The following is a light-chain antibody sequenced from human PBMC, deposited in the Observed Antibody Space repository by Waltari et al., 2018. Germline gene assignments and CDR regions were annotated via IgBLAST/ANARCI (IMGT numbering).Light chain of an antibody. V-gene: IGKV3-11*01. CDR3: QQRTNWPLT. Sequence: EIVLTQSPATLSLSPGARATLSCRASPSVSIYLAWFQQKPGQTPRLLIYESSNRATGIPARFSGSGSGTDFTLTISSLEPEDFAVYYCQQRTNWPLTFGGGTKVEIK. CDR1: PSVSIY. J-gene: IGKJ4*01. CDR2: ESS.